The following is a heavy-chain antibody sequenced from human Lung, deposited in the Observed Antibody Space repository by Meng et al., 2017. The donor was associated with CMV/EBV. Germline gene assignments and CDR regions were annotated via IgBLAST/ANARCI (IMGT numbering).Heavy chain of an antibody. D-gene: IGHD2-2*01. CDR1: GGSFSSYN. CDR3: AREAPYCSSNSCHFDY. Sequence: SVKVSXKASGGSFSSYNISWVRQDPGQGREWRGRIITILGIANYGQKSQGRVTITADKYTSKAYMELSRMRSEDTAVYYCAREAPYCSSNSCHFDYWGQGTLVTVSS. V-gene: IGHV1-69*04. J-gene: IGHJ4*02. CDR2: IITILGIA.